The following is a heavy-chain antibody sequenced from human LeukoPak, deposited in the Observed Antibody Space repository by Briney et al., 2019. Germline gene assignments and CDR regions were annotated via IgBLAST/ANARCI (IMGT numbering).Heavy chain of an antibody. Sequence: GGSLRLSCAASGFTFGSYAMSWVRQAPGKGLEWVSGISGSGGRTDYADSVKGRFTISRDNSKNTLFLQMNSLRADDTAIYYCARGRYDVWSTLYSVWYWGQGTLVTVSS. J-gene: IGHJ4*02. V-gene: IGHV3-23*01. CDR1: GFTFGSYA. CDR2: ISGSGGRT. CDR3: ARGRYDVWSTLYSVWY. D-gene: IGHD3-3*01.